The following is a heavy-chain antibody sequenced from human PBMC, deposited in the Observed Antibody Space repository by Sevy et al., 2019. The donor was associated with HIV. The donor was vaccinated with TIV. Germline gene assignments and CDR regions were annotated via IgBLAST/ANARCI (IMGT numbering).Heavy chain of an antibody. D-gene: IGHD3-22*01. CDR3: ARGFPKYYYDSSGYYSGYYYGMDV. CDR2: IWYDGSNK. V-gene: IGHV3-33*01. J-gene: IGHJ6*02. Sequence: GGSLRLSCAASGFTFSSYGMHWVRQAPGKGLEWVAVIWYDGSNKYYADSVKGRFTISRDNSKNTLYLQMNSLRAEDTAMYYCARGFPKYYYDSSGYYSGYYYGMDVWGQGTTVTVSS. CDR1: GFTFSSYG.